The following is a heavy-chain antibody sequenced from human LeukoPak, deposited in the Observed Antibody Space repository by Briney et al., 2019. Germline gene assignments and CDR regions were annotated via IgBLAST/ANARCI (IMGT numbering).Heavy chain of an antibody. V-gene: IGHV3-23*01. D-gene: IGHD3-22*01. Sequence: PGGSLRLSCAASGFTFTSYAMSWVRQAPGKGLEWVSGISGSGGRTYYADSVKGRFTISRDNSKNTLYLQMNSLRAEDTAVYYCAKDIFPARITMIVVVITGPFDYWGQGTLVTVSS. J-gene: IGHJ4*02. CDR2: ISGSGGRT. CDR1: GFTFTSYA. CDR3: AKDIFPARITMIVVVITGPFDY.